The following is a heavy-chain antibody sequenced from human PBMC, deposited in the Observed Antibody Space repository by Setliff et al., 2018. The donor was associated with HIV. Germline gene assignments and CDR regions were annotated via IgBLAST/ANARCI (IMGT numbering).Heavy chain of an antibody. Sequence: PGGSLRLSCVVSGFIFENHAMHWVRRAPGKGLEWLTLLRQDVNKDYYGDSVKGRFTITRDNSKKTLYLYMNNLRSEDTAVYYCAKDAGYCSGESCYFYMDVWGKGTTFTVSS. CDR2: LRQDVNKD. D-gene: IGHD2-8*02. CDR3: AKDAGYCSGESCYFYMDV. V-gene: IGHV3-30*02. CDR1: GFIFENHA. J-gene: IGHJ6*03.